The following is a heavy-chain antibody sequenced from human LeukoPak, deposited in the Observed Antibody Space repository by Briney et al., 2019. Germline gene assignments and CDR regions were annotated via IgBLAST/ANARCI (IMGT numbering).Heavy chain of an antibody. V-gene: IGHV6-1*01. D-gene: IGHD4-23*01. J-gene: IGHJ4*02. CDR2: TYYRSKWYN. CDR3: ARFSVSESTVVTPFFDY. CDR1: GDSVSSNSAA. Sequence: KPSQTLSLTCAISGDSVSSNSAAWNWIRQSPSRGLEWLGRTYYRSKWYNDYAVSVKSRITINPDTSKNQFSLQLNSVTPEDTAVYYCARFSVSESTVVTPFFDYWGQGTLVTVSS.